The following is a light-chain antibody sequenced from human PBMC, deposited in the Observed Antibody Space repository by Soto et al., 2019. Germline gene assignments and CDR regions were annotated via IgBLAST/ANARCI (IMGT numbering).Light chain of an antibody. Sequence: QSVLTQPHSASGTPGQRVTMSCSGSSSNIGTSSVHWFQQLPGTAPKLLISTTNQRPSGVPERFSGSKSGTSASLAISGLQSEDEADYYCAAWDDSLNGHVFGTGTKVTVL. J-gene: IGLJ1*01. CDR1: SSNIGTSS. CDR2: TTN. V-gene: IGLV1-44*01. CDR3: AAWDDSLNGHV.